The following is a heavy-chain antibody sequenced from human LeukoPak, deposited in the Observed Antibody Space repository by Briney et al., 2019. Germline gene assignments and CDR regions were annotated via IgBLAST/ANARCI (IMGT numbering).Heavy chain of an antibody. CDR2: IGTSGDT. J-gene: IGHJ3*02. CDR3: AKAFREFGTSSSYSSFDT. V-gene: IGHV3-13*04. D-gene: IGHD5-18*01. Sequence: GGSLRLSCAASGFTFSSYDMHWVRQATGKGLEWVSVIGTSGDTYYAGSVKGRFTISRENAKNSLYLQMNSLTAGDTAVYFCAKAFREFGTSSSYSSFDTWGQGTMVTVSS. CDR1: GFTFSSYD.